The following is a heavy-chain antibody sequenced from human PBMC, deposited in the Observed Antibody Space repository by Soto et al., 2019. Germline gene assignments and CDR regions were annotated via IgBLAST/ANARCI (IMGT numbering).Heavy chain of an antibody. V-gene: IGHV3-30-3*01. CDR3: ARPHIQSARNDGFDI. CDR2: ISYEGSNK. J-gene: IGHJ3*02. Sequence: QVQLVESGGGVVQPGRSLRLSCAAFGFTFDYYSMHWVRQAPGKGLEWVALISYEGSNKYYADSVKGRFTISRDNAKNTLFLEVNSLRTEDTAVYYCARPHIQSARNDGFDIWGQGTMVTVSS. CDR1: GFTFDYYS.